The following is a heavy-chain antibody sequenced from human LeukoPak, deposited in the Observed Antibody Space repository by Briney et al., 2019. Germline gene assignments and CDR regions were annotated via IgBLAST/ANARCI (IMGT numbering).Heavy chain of an antibody. J-gene: IGHJ6*03. CDR3: ARLRYYYYYMDV. V-gene: IGHV3-48*01. Sequence: GGSLRLSCAASGFAFGIYAMNWVRQAPGKGLEWVSYIGPSGSNIYYADSVKGRFTISRDNARDSLYLQMNSLRAEDTAVYYCARLRYYYYYMDVWGKGTTVTISS. CDR1: GFAFGIYA. CDR2: IGPSGSNI.